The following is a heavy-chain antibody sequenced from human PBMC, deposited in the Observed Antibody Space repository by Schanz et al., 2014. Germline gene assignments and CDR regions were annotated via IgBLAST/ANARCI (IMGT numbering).Heavy chain of an antibody. CDR2: IGTSGGT. CDR1: GFSLDIFA. Sequence: EVHLLESGGGLVEPGGSLRLSCATSGFSLDIFAVSWVRQAPGKGLEWVSTIGTSGGTNYADSVKGRFTISRDNFKGALYLQMNSLRAEDTAVYYCAKDRSWDYDSSGYFDYWGQGTLVTVSS. D-gene: IGHD3-22*01. CDR3: AKDRSWDYDSSGYFDY. V-gene: IGHV3-23*01. J-gene: IGHJ4*02.